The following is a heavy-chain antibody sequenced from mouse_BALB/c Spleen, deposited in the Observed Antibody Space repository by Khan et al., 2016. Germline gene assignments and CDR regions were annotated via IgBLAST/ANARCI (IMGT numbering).Heavy chain of an antibody. CDR2: IWGDGST. D-gene: IGHD2-3*01. V-gene: IGHV2-3*01. CDR3: AQSGWLLPPYYYAMDY. Sequence: QVQLKESGPGLVAPSQSLSITCTVSGFSLTSYGVSWVRQPPGKGLEWLGVIWGDGSTNYHSALISRLSISKDNSKSPVILKLTSLQTDDTATYYCAQSGWLLPPYYYAMDYWGQGTSVTVSS. CDR1: GFSLTSYG. J-gene: IGHJ4*01.